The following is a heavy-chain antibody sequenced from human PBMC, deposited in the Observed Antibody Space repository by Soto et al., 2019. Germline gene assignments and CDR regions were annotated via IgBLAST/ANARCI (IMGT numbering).Heavy chain of an antibody. CDR3: ARDVAGDDYFDY. CDR2: INPDSGGT. CDR1: GYIFTAYY. Sequence: ASVKVSCKASGYIFTAYYMHWVRQAPGQGPEWMGWINPDSGGTSYAPKFQGRVTMTRDTSSSTVCMELRRLRSDDTALYYCARDVAGDDYFDYWGQGTLVTVSS. J-gene: IGHJ4*02. D-gene: IGHD6-19*01. V-gene: IGHV1-2*02.